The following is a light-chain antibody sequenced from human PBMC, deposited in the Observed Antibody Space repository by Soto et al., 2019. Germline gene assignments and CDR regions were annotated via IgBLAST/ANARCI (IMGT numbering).Light chain of an antibody. Sequence: IVLTQSPGTLSLSPGERATLSCRASQSVGYNYLAWYQHKPGQAPRLLIYDASTRATAIPDRFSGSGSGTDFTLTISSLEPEDVAVYYCQQYDRSPYAFGQGTKLEIK. CDR1: QSVGYNY. J-gene: IGKJ2*01. CDR2: DAS. CDR3: QQYDRSPYA. V-gene: IGKV3-20*01.